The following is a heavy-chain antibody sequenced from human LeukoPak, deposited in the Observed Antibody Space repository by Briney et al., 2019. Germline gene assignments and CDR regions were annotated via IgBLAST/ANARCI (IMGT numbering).Heavy chain of an antibody. CDR2: INHSGST. CDR3: ARGEMATIEDAFDI. CDR1: GGSFSGYY. D-gene: IGHD5-24*01. Sequence: SSETLSLTCAVYGGSFSGYYWSWIRQPPGKGLEWIGEINHSGSTNYNPSLKSRVTISVDTSKNQFSLELSSVTAADTAVYYCARGEMATIEDAFDIWGQGTMVTVSS. V-gene: IGHV4-34*01. J-gene: IGHJ3*02.